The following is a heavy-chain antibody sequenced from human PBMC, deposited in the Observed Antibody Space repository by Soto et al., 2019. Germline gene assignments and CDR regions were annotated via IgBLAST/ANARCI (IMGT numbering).Heavy chain of an antibody. Sequence: QVQLQESGPGLVKSSGTLSLTCAVSGGSISTSNWWSWVRQPPGKGLEWIGEVYRTGSTNYNPSLESRLTISVDKSKNQFSLKLTSVTAADTAVYYCARARATIAAAAIFDCWGQGTLVTVSS. CDR1: GGSISTSNW. CDR3: ARARATIAAAAIFDC. V-gene: IGHV4-4*02. CDR2: VYRTGST. D-gene: IGHD6-13*01. J-gene: IGHJ4*02.